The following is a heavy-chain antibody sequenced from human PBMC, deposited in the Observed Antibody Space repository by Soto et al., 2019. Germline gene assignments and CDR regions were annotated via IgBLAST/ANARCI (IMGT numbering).Heavy chain of an antibody. CDR2: ITNTGITT. CDR3: AKVLSAWYLEVLASGMDV. V-gene: IGHV3-23*01. J-gene: IGHJ6*02. D-gene: IGHD6-19*01. CDR1: GFDFSTHA. Sequence: GGSLRLSCAASGFDFSTHALTWVRQAPGKGLEWLSSITNTGITTHYADSVKGRFTISRENSRNTLYLQMNSLRAEDTAVYYCAKVLSAWYLEVLASGMDVWGQGTTVTVSS.